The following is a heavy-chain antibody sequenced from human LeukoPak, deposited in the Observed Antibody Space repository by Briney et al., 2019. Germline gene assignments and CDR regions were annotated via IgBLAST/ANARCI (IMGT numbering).Heavy chain of an antibody. Sequence: GGSLRLSRAASGFTFSSYGMHWVRQAPGKGLEWVAFIRYDGSNKYYADSVKGRFTISRDNSKNTLYLQMNSLRADDTVVYYCAKDKFSVAVVADRLKWFDPWGQGTLVTVSS. CDR2: IRYDGSNK. J-gene: IGHJ5*02. V-gene: IGHV3-30*02. CDR3: AKDKFSVAVVADRLKWFDP. CDR1: GFTFSSYG. D-gene: IGHD2-15*01.